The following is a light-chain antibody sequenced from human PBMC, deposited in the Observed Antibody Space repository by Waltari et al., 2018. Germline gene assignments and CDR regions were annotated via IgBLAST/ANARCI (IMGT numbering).Light chain of an antibody. Sequence: QSALTQPASVSGSPGQSITVSCTGTSSDVGSYNLVSWYQHHPPKAPKLMIYEVSKRPSGVSNRFSGSKSGNTASLTISGLQPEDEADYYCCSCAGANTYVFGSGTKVTVL. CDR3: CSCAGANTYV. CDR1: SSDVGSYNL. V-gene: IGLV2-23*02. CDR2: EVS. J-gene: IGLJ1*01.